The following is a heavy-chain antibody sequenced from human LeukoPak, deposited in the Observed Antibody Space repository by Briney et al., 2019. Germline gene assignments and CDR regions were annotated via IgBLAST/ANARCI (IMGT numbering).Heavy chain of an antibody. D-gene: IGHD2-21*02. Sequence: GGSLRLSCVASGYIFSSHWMSWVRQAPGKGLEWVANIKQGGSERHYAESVKGRFTIFRDNAKNSLYLQMNSLRAEDTAINDCVRDPEAYCASDCHPAWGQRTLVTVSS. CDR2: IKQGGSER. V-gene: IGHV3-7*03. J-gene: IGHJ5*02. CDR3: VRDPEAYCASDCHPA. CDR1: GYIFSSHW.